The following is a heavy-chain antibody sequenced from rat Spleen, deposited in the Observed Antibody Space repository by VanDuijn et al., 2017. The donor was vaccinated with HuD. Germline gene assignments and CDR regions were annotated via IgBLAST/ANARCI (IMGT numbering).Heavy chain of an antibody. Sequence: QVQLKESGPGLVQPSQTLSLTCTVSGFSLTSYHVSWVRQIPGKGLEWMGIIWTGGTTTYNSLLKSRLSISRDTSKSQVFLKMNSLQSEDTAMYFCARWKYTTDWFTYWGQGTLVTVSS. CDR1: GFSLTSYH. J-gene: IGHJ3*01. D-gene: IGHD1-6*01. V-gene: IGHV2-16*01. CDR2: IWTGGTT. CDR3: ARWKYTTDWFTY.